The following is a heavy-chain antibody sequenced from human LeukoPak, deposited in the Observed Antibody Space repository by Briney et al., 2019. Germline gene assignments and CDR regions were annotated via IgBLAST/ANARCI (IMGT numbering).Heavy chain of an antibody. D-gene: IGHD5-24*01. CDR3: ARDQMGDAFDN. CDR1: GYTFTNYG. Sequence: GASVKVSCKASGYTFTNYGITWVRQAPGQGLEWMGWISTYNGNTNNAQKFQDRVTMTTDTSTSTVYMELRSLRSDDTAVYYCARDQMGDAFDNWGQGTMVTVSS. J-gene: IGHJ3*02. V-gene: IGHV1-18*01. CDR2: ISTYNGNT.